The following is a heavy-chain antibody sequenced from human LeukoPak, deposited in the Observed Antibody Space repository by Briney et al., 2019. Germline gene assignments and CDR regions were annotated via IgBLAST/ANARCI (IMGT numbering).Heavy chain of an antibody. V-gene: IGHV3-11*04. CDR3: ARVDYYDTLVDY. D-gene: IGHD3-22*01. J-gene: IGHJ4*02. CDR1: GFTFSDYY. CDR2: ISSSGSTI. Sequence: GGSLRLPCAASGFTFSDYYMSWIRQAPGKGLEWVSYISSSGSTIYYADSVKGRSTISRDNAKNSLYLQMNSLRAEDTAVYYCARVDYYDTLVDYWGQGTLVTVSS.